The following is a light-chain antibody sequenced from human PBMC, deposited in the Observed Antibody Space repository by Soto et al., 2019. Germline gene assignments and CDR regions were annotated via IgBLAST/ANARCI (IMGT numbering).Light chain of an antibody. CDR1: SSDVGGYNY. J-gene: IGLJ3*02. Sequence: QSALTQPRSVSGSPGQSVTISCTGTSSDVGGYNYVSWYQQHPGKVPKLIIYDVTKRPSGVPDRFSGSKSGNTASLTISGLQAEDEADYYCAAWDDSLNGWVFGGGTKLTVL. CDR2: DVT. V-gene: IGLV2-11*01. CDR3: AAWDDSLNGWV.